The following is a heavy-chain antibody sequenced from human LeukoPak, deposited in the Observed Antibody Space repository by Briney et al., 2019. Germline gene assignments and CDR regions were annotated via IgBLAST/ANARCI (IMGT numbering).Heavy chain of an antibody. V-gene: IGHV4-59*01. D-gene: IGHD4-17*01. CDR3: ARDRGLPFYYYGMDV. CDR1: GGSFSSYY. J-gene: IGHJ6*02. Sequence: SETLSLTCTVSGGSFSSYYWSLIRQPPGKGLEWIGYIYYSGSTNYNPSLKSRVTISVDTSKNQFSLKLSSVTAADTAVYYCARDRGLPFYYYGMDVWGQGTTVTVSS. CDR2: IYYSGST.